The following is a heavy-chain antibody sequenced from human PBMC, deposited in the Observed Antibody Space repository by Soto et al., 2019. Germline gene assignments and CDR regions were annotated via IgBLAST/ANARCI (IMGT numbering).Heavy chain of an antibody. J-gene: IGHJ4*02. D-gene: IGHD3-3*01. CDR2: INHSGST. CDR1: GGSFSGYY. CDR3: ARGSPGLLRFLEWLFPSFDY. V-gene: IGHV4-34*01. Sequence: PSETLSLTCAVYGGSFSGYYWSWIRQPPGKGLEWIGEINHSGSTNYNPSLKSRVTISVDTSKNQFSLKLSSVTAADTAVYYCARGSPGLLRFLEWLFPSFDYWGQGTPVTVSS.